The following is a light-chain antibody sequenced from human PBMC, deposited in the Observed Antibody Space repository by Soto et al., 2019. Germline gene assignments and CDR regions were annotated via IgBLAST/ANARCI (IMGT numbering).Light chain of an antibody. CDR2: AAS. Sequence: DIQMTQSPSTLSASVGDRVIITCRASQSISKYLAFYQHKPGKVPTLLIYAASSLQSWVPSRFSGSGSGTEFTLTITSLQPEDFSSYYCQQRGDNSPWTFGQGTKVDIK. J-gene: IGKJ1*01. CDR3: QQRGDNSPWT. V-gene: IGKV1-39*01. CDR1: QSISKY.